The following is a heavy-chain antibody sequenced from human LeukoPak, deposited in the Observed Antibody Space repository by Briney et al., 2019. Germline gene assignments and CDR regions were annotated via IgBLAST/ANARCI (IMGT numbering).Heavy chain of an antibody. J-gene: IGHJ6*02. CDR3: ARDYTWGYYGMDV. V-gene: IGHV3-30*03. Sequence: GRSLRLSCAASGFTFSSYGMHWVRQAPGKGLEWVAVTSNDGSNKEYADSVKGRFTISRDNSKNTLYLQMNSLRAEDTAVYYCARDYTWGYYGMDVWGQGTTVTVSS. CDR2: TSNDGSNK. CDR1: GFTFSSYG. D-gene: IGHD3-16*01.